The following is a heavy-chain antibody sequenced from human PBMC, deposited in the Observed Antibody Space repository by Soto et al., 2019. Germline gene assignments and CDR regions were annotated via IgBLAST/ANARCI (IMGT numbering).Heavy chain of an antibody. CDR1: GFTVISNY. V-gene: IGHV3-66*01. CDR2: IYSGGST. D-gene: IGHD3-10*02. Sequence: WGSLRLSCAASGFTVISNYMSWVRQAPGKGLEWVSVIYSGGSTYYADSVKGRFTISRDNSKNTLYLQMNSLRAEDTAVYYCARAGRVQDYFDYWGQGTLVTVSS. CDR3: ARAGRVQDYFDY. J-gene: IGHJ4*02.